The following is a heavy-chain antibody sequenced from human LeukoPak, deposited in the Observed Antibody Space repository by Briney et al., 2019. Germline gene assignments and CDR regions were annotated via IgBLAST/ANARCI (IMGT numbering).Heavy chain of an antibody. CDR3: ARDTMIGGFDI. D-gene: IGHD3-10*02. CDR1: GGSISSGGYS. CDR2: IYHSGST. J-gene: IGHJ3*02. Sequence: SETLSLTCTVSGGSISSGGYSWSWIRQPPGKGLEWIGYIYHSGSTYYNPSLKSRVTISVDRSKNQFFLKLTSVTAADTAVYYCARDTMIGGFDIWGQGTMVTVSS. V-gene: IGHV4-30-2*01.